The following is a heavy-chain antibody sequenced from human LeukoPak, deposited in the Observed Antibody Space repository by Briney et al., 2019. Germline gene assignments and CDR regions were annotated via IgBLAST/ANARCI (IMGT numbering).Heavy chain of an antibody. CDR3: ATGGRHSYGSGRHQQNPFDY. V-gene: IGHV4-34*01. D-gene: IGHD3-10*01. CDR1: GGSFSGYY. Sequence: SETVSLTCAVYGGSFSGYYWGWLRHPPGKGLEWHGEINHSGSTNYNPSLKSRVTISVDTSKNQFSLKLSSVTAADTAVDYCATGGRHSYGSGRHQQNPFDYWGQGTLVTVSS. CDR2: INHSGST. J-gene: IGHJ4*02.